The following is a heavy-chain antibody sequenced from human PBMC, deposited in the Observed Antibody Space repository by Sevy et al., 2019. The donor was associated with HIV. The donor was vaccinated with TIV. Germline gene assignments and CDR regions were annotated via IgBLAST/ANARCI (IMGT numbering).Heavy chain of an antibody. D-gene: IGHD2-2*01. CDR1: GYTFTSYD. CDR3: ARDASVSGAYCSSTSCYSSGMDV. V-gene: IGHV1-8*01. Sequence: ASVKVSCKASGYTFTSYDINWVRQATGQGLEWMGWMNPNSGNTGYAQKFQGRVTMTRNTSISTAYMELSSLRSEDTAVYYCARDASVSGAYCSSTSCYSSGMDVWGHGTTVTVSS. J-gene: IGHJ6*02. CDR2: MNPNSGNT.